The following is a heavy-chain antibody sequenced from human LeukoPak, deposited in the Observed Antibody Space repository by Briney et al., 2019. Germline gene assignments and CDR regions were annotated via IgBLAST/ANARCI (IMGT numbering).Heavy chain of an antibody. CDR1: GGSISTSNYY. V-gene: IGHV4-39*07. Sequence: PSETLSLTCTVSGGSISTSNYYWGWIRQPPGKGLEWIGNNSPSLKSRVTISLDTSRNQFSLKLNSVTAADTAVYYCARVRRDGYNFDYWGQGTLVTVSS. D-gene: IGHD5-24*01. CDR3: ARVRRDGYNFDY. J-gene: IGHJ4*02.